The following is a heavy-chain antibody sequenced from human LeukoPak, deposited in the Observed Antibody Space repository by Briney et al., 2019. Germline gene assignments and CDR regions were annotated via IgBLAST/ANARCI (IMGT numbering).Heavy chain of an antibody. CDR2: IWSDGTYK. Sequence: GGSLRLSCAASGFSFSDYGTHWVRQAPGKGLEWVAVIWSDGTYKYYADSVKGRFTMSRDNSKNTLYLQMNSLRAEDTAVYYCAKDSGYYGSGSDWTIDYWGQGTLVTVSS. J-gene: IGHJ4*02. V-gene: IGHV3-33*06. CDR3: AKDSGYYGSGSDWTIDY. D-gene: IGHD3-10*01. CDR1: GFSFSDYG.